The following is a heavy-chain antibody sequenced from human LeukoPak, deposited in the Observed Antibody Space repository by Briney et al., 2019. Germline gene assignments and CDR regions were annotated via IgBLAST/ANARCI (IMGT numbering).Heavy chain of an antibody. J-gene: IGHJ4*02. V-gene: IGHV4-39*01. CDR3: ARHRVSYYYDCSGYYSDY. CDR2: IYYSGST. Sequence: PSETLSLTCTVSGGSISSSSYYWGWIRQPPGKGLEWIGSIYYSGSTYYNPSLKSRVTISVDTSKNQFSLKLSSVTAADTAVYYCARHRVSYYYDCSGYYSDYWGQGTLVTVSS. CDR1: GGSISSSSYY. D-gene: IGHD3-22*01.